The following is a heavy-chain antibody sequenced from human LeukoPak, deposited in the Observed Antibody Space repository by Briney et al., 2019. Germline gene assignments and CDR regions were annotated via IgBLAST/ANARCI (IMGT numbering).Heavy chain of an antibody. CDR3: ARESRLITGTTEYFDY. V-gene: IGHV1-69*13. Sequence: ASVKVSCKASGGTFSSYGISWVRQAPGQGLEWMGGIIPIFGTANYAQKFQGRVTITADESTSTAYMELSSLRSEDTAVYYCARESRLITGTTEYFDYWGQGTLVTVSS. CDR2: IIPIFGTA. CDR1: GGTFSSYG. J-gene: IGHJ4*02. D-gene: IGHD1-20*01.